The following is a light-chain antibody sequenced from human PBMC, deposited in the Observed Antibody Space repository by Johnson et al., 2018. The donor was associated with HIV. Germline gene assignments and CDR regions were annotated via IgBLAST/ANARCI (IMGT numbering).Light chain of an antibody. CDR3: GTWDSRLSAGEV. V-gene: IGLV1-51*01. CDR1: SSNIPNIH. CDR2: DNN. Sequence: QSVLTQPLSVSAAPGQRVTISCSGSSSNIPNIHVSGYQLLPGTAPTLLSYDNNKRASGIPDRFSGSKSGTTATLGIPQLQTGDEADYYCGTWDSRLSAGEVFGTGTKVTVL. J-gene: IGLJ1*01.